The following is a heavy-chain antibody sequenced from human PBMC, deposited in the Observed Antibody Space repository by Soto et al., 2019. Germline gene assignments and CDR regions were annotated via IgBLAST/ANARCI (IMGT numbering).Heavy chain of an antibody. J-gene: IGHJ6*03. Sequence: GESLKISCKGSGYSFTSYWIGWVRQMPGKGLEWMGIIYPGDSDTRYSPSFQGQVTISADKSISTAYLQWSSLKASDTAMYYCATQSKYDFWSGYYISYYMDAWGKGTTVTVSS. CDR3: ATQSKYDFWSGYYISYYMDA. CDR2: IYPGDSDT. D-gene: IGHD3-3*01. V-gene: IGHV5-51*01. CDR1: GYSFTSYW.